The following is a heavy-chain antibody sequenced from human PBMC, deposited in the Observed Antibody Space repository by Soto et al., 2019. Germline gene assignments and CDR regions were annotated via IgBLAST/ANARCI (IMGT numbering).Heavy chain of an antibody. CDR3: ARVVSPRYSSGWGTFDY. CDR2: INAGNGNT. Sequence: QVQLVQSGAEEKKPGASVKVSCKASGYTFTSYAMHWVRQAPGQRLEWMGWINAGNGNTKYSQKFQGRVTITRDTSASTAYMERSSLRSEDTAVYYCARVVSPRYSSGWGTFDYWGQGTLVTVSS. D-gene: IGHD6-19*01. V-gene: IGHV1-3*05. CDR1: GYTFTSYA. J-gene: IGHJ4*02.